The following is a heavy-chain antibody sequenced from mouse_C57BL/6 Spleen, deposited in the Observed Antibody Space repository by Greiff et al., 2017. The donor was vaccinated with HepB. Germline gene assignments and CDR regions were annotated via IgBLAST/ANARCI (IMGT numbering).Heavy chain of an antibody. V-gene: IGHV1-69*01. CDR2: IDPSDSYT. CDR3: ERSPAITTSVGGLDY. CDR1: GYTFTSYW. Sequence: VQLQQPGAELVMPGASVKLSCKASGYTFTSYWMHWVKQRPGQGLEWIGEIDPSDSYTNYNQKFKGKSTLTVDKSSSTAYMQLSSLTSEDSAVYYCERSPAITTSVGGLDYWGQGTTLTVSS. D-gene: IGHD1-1*01. J-gene: IGHJ2*01.